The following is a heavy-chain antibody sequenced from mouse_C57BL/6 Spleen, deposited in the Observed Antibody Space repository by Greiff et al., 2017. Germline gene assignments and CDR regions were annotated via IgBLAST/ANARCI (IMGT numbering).Heavy chain of an antibody. CDR3: VRGDYDGYFGV. D-gene: IGHD2-4*01. CDR1: GFTFNTYA. CDR2: IRSKSGNYET. V-gene: IGHV10-3*01. J-gene: IGHJ1*03. Sequence: EVQLQQSGGGLVQPKGSLKLSCAASGFTFNTYAMNWVRQAPGKGLEWVARIRSKSGNYETYYASSGKARFTIYRDESKSMLYLQMHNLKTADTAMYYCVRGDYDGYFGVRGTATTVT.